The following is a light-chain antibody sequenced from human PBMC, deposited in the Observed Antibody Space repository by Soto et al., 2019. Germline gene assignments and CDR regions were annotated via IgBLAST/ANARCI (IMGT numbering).Light chain of an antibody. Sequence: EIVMTQSPATLSVSPGERATLSCRASQSVSSNLAWYQQNPGQAPRLLIYGASTRATGIPARFSGSGSGTDFTLTISSLQSEDFSVYYCQKYNNWPPWTFGQGNKVEIK. V-gene: IGKV3-15*01. CDR3: QKYNNWPPWT. CDR1: QSVSSN. J-gene: IGKJ1*01. CDR2: GAS.